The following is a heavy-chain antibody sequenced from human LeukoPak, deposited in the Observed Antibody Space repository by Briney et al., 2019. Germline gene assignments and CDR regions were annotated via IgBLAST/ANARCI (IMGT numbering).Heavy chain of an antibody. Sequence: ASVKVSCKASGYTFTSYGIIWVRQAPGQGLEWMGWISAYNGNTNYAQKLQGRVTMTTDTSTSTAYMELRSLRSDDTAVYYCARGGYCSSTSCYGGYGMDVWGQGTTVAVSS. CDR3: ARGGYCSSTSCYGGYGMDV. D-gene: IGHD2-2*01. CDR1: GYTFTSYG. J-gene: IGHJ6*02. CDR2: ISAYNGNT. V-gene: IGHV1-18*01.